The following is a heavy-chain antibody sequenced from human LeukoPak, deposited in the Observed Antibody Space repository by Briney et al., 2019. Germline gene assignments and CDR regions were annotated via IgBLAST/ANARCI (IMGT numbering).Heavy chain of an antibody. CDR1: GGSFSGYY. CDR2: INHSGST. J-gene: IGHJ4*02. V-gene: IGHV4-34*01. CDR3: ARLRGYSYGYIFDY. D-gene: IGHD5-18*01. Sequence: SETLSLTCAVYGGSFSGYYWSWIRQPPGKGLEWIGEINHSGSTNYNPSLKSRVTISVDTSKNQFSLKLSSVTAADTAVYYCARLRGYSYGYIFDYWGQGTLVTVSS.